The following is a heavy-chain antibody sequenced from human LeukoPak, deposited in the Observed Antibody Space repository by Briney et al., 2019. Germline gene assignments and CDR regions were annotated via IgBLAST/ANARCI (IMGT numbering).Heavy chain of an antibody. CDR1: GFIFNSSA. CDR2: IVVGSGNT. D-gene: IGHD3-9*01. V-gene: IGHV1-58*01. CDR3: AAGIRYFDWLPDQHFDY. Sequence: SVKVSCMASGFIFNSSAVQWVRQARGQRLEWIGWIVVGSGNTNYAQKFQERVTITRDMSTSTAYMELSSLRSEDTAVYYCAAGIRYFDWLPDQHFDYWGQGTLVTVSS. J-gene: IGHJ4*02.